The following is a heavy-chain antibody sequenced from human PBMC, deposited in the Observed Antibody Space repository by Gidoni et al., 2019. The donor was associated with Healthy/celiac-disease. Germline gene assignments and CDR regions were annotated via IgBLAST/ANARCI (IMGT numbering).Heavy chain of an antibody. CDR2: ISGSGGST. Sequence: EVQLLESGGGLVQPGGSVRLSCAASGFNSTSYAMSWVRQAPGKGLEWVSAISGSGGSTYYADSVKGRFTISRDNSKNTLYLQMNSLRAEDTAVYYCAKDHPIEYSSSSDAFDIWGQGTMVTVSS. D-gene: IGHD6-6*01. V-gene: IGHV3-23*01. J-gene: IGHJ3*02. CDR1: GFNSTSYA. CDR3: AKDHPIEYSSSSDAFDI.